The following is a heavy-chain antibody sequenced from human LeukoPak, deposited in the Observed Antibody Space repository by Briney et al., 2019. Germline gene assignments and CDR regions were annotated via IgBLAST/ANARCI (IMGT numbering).Heavy chain of an antibody. CDR1: GFTFSSYA. CDR2: ISGGGGST. Sequence: GGSLRLSCAASGFTFSSYAMSWVRQAPGKGLEWVSAISGGGGSTYYADSVKGRFTISRDNSKNTLYLQMNSLRAEDTAVYYCAKRGTSSGWYSFDYWGQGTLVTVSS. CDR3: AKRGTSSGWYSFDY. J-gene: IGHJ4*02. D-gene: IGHD6-19*01. V-gene: IGHV3-23*01.